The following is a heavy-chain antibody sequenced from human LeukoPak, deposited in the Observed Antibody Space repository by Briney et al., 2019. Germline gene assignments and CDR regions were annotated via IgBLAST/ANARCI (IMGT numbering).Heavy chain of an antibody. CDR3: AREEAITFGGVIVIPDAFDI. CDR1: GYSISSGYC. D-gene: IGHD3-16*02. J-gene: IGHJ3*02. Sequence: SETLSLTCTVSGYSISSGYCWGWIRQPPGKGLEWIGSIYHSGSTYYNPSLKSRVTISVERSRNQFSLQLSSVTAADTAVYYCAREEAITFGGVIVIPDAFDIWGQGTMVTVSS. CDR2: IYHSGST. V-gene: IGHV4-38-2*02.